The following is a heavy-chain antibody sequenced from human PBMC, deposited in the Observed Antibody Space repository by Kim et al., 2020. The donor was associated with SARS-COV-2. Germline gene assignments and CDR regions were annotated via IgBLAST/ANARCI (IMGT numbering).Heavy chain of an antibody. CDR3: ARHLAYSYGPHPIDY. CDR2: IYPGDSDT. CDR1: GYSFTSYW. D-gene: IGHD5-18*01. V-gene: IGHV5-51*01. J-gene: IGHJ4*02. Sequence: GESLKISCKGSGYSFTSYWIGWVRQMPGKGLEWMGIIYPGDSDTRYSPSFQGQVTISADKSISTAYLQWSSLKASDTAMYYCARHLAYSYGPHPIDYWGQGTLVTVSS.